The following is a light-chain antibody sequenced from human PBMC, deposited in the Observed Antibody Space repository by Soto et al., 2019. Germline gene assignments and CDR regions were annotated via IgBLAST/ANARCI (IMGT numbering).Light chain of an antibody. CDR1: SSNIGSNP. V-gene: IGLV1-44*01. J-gene: IGLJ2*01. CDR3: AAWDDSLNGRV. Sequence: QSVLTQPPSASGTPGQRVTISCSGSSSNIGSNPVNWYQQLPGTAPKLLIYSNNQRPSGGPDRLSGSKSGTSASLAISGLQSEDEADYYCAAWDDSLNGRVFGGGTKLTVL. CDR2: SNN.